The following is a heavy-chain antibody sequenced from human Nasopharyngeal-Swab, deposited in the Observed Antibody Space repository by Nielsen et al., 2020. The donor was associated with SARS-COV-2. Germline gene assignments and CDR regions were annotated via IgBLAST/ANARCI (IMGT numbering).Heavy chain of an antibody. Sequence: WIRQPTGKGLEWVANIKQDGRENYYVDSVKGRFTFSSDNAKNSLYLQMNSLRAEDTAVYYCARDQGSYFRLYFDYWGQGTLVTVSS. J-gene: IGHJ4*02. V-gene: IGHV3-7*03. CDR2: IKQDGREN. D-gene: IGHD1-26*01. CDR3: ARDQGSYFRLYFDY.